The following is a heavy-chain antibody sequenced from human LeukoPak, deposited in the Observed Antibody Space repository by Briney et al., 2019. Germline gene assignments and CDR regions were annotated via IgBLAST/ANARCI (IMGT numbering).Heavy chain of an antibody. D-gene: IGHD2-2*01. Sequence: SVNVSCKASGGTFSSYSIIWVRQAPGQGLEWMGRIIPILGIANYAQKFQGRVTITADNSTSTAYIELSSLGPEEPAVYYCARTGPVPAANRYNWFDPWGQGTLVTVPS. V-gene: IGHV1-69*02. J-gene: IGHJ5*02. CDR2: IIPILGIA. CDR3: ARTGPVPAANRYNWFDP. CDR1: GGTFSSYS.